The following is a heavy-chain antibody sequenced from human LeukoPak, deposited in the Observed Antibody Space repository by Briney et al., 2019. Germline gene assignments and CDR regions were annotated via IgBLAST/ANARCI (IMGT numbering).Heavy chain of an antibody. Sequence: GASVKVSCKASGYTFTSYAMHWVRQAPGQGLEWMGLINPSGGGTTYAQKFQGRVTMTRDTSTSTVYMELSSLRFEDTAIYYCARDTPPVYNWNDAPFDYWGQGTLVTVSS. V-gene: IGHV1-46*01. CDR3: ARDTPPVYNWNDAPFDY. CDR2: INPSGGGT. J-gene: IGHJ4*02. D-gene: IGHD1-1*01. CDR1: GYTFTSYA.